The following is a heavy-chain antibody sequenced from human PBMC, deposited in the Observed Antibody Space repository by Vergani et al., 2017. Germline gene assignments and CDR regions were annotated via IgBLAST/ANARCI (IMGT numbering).Heavy chain of an antibody. Sequence: QVQLEESGPGLVKPSETLSLTCTVSGGSFNTYYWRWLRQSPGKGLEWVGYIYSTGSTHYNHSLNSRVTISVYTSKNQFSLKLRSVTAVDTAVYFRARVMYRDEASTVYLLEGMDIWGQGTTVTISS. D-gene: IGHD2/OR15-2a*01. CDR3: ARVMYRDEASTVYLLEGMDI. J-gene: IGHJ6*02. V-gene: IGHV4-59*13. CDR2: IYSTGST. CDR1: GGSFNTYY.